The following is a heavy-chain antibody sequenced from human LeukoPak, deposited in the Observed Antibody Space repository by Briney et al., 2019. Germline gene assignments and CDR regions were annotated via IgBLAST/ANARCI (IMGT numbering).Heavy chain of an antibody. CDR3: ARRCSGGSCYRSGWFDP. CDR2: INHSGST. CDR1: GGSSSGYY. Sequence: PSETLSLTCAVYGGSSSGYYWSWIRQPPGKGLEWIGEINHSGSTNYNPSLKSRVTISVDTSKNQFSLKLSSVTAADTAVYYCARRCSGGSCYRSGWFDPWGQGTLVTVSS. D-gene: IGHD2-15*01. J-gene: IGHJ5*02. V-gene: IGHV4-34*01.